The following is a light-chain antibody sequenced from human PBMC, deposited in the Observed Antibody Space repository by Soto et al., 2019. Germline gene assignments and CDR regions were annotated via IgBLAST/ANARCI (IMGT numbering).Light chain of an antibody. CDR2: DDD. CDR1: SGSIASNY. CDR3: QSYDGSKVV. V-gene: IGLV6-57*04. Sequence: NFMLTQPHSVSESPGKTVTISCTRSSGSIASNYVQWYQQRPGSAPTTVIFDDDQRRSGVPDRFSGSIDRSSNSASLTISGLKTEDEADYYCQSYDGSKVVFGGGTKVTVL. J-gene: IGLJ2*01.